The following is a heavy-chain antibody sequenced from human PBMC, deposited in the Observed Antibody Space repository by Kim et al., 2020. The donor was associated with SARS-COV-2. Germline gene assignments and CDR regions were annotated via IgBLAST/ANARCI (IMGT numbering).Heavy chain of an antibody. CDR1: GFSFSSYA. CDR2: ISYDGSNK. V-gene: IGHV3-30*04. J-gene: IGHJ4*02. Sequence: GGSLRLSCAASGFSFSSYALHWVRQPPGKGLEWVAVISYDGSNKYYADSVKGQFTISRDNSKNTLYLQVNSLRAEDTALYYCARGTNHVVVRDTLEYWGQGTLVTVSS. CDR3: ARGTNHVVVRDTLEY. D-gene: IGHD2-2*01.